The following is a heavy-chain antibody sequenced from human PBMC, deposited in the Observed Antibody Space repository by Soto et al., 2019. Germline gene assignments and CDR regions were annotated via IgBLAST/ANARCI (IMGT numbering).Heavy chain of an antibody. CDR1: GYTFTGYY. J-gene: IGHJ4*02. V-gene: IGHV1-2*04. D-gene: IGHD3-22*01. CDR2: INPNSGGT. CDR3: ARAYYYDSSGYYSSVAEFDY. Sequence: ASVKVSCKASGYTFTGYYMHWVRQAPGQGLEWMGWINPNSGGTNYAQKFQGWVTMTRDTSISTAYMELSRLRSDDTAVYYCARAYYYDSSGYYSSVAEFDYWGQGTLVTVSS.